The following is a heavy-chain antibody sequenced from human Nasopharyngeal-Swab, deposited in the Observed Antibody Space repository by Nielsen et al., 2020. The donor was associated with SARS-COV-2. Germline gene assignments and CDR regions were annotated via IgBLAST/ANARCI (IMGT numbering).Heavy chain of an antibody. D-gene: IGHD3-3*01. CDR3: AKEGPGMFGVVGLDV. J-gene: IGHJ6*02. Sequence: GESLKISCAASGFIFSNYGMHWVRQAPGKGLEWVAVISYDGINKYDADSVKGRFTISRDNSKDTLYLQMNSLRPEDTAVYYCAKEGPGMFGVVGLDVWGQGTTVTVPS. CDR2: ISYDGINK. CDR1: GFIFSNYG. V-gene: IGHV3-30*18.